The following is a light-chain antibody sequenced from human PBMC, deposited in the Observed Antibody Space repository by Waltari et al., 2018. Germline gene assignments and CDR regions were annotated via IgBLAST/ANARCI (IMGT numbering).Light chain of an antibody. Sequence: DIVMTQSPDSLAVSLGERATINCKSSPSVLSSFNNKNYLAWFQQKPGHPPKLIINWASTRQAGVPDRFSGSGSETDFTLAISGLQGEDVAVYYCQQYYTAPLTFGGGTMVEIK. CDR3: QQYYTAPLT. V-gene: IGKV4-1*01. CDR2: WAS. J-gene: IGKJ4*01. CDR1: PSVLSSFNNKNY.